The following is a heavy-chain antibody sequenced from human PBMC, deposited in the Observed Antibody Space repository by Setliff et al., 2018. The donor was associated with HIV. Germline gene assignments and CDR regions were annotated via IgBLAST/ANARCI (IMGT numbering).Heavy chain of an antibody. Sequence: GGSLRLSCAASGFTFSSYSMNWVRQAPGKGLEWVSFISGNSGAVTYADSVKGRFTISRDNARNSLYLQLNSLRAEDTAVYYCARDWPGYGFDIWGQGTMVTVSS. D-gene: IGHD7-27*01. CDR2: ISGNSGAV. V-gene: IGHV3-48*01. CDR3: ARDWPGYGFDI. J-gene: IGHJ3*02. CDR1: GFTFSSYS.